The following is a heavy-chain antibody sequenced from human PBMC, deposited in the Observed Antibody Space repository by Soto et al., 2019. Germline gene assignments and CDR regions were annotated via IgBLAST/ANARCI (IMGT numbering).Heavy chain of an antibody. J-gene: IGHJ4*02. CDR2: IYWDDAK. Sequence: ITLKESGPTLVKPTQTLTLTCTFSGFSLSASGVGVGWIRQPPGKALEWLAIIYWDDAKHYSPSLKSSLTITKDTSKNQVVLTMTNMDPVDKATYYCAHKGGGDRILDYWGQGTLVTVSS. D-gene: IGHD3-16*01. V-gene: IGHV2-5*02. CDR1: GFSLSASGVG. CDR3: AHKGGGDRILDY.